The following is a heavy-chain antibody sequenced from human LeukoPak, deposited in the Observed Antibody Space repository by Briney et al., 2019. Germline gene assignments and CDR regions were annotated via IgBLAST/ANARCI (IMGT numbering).Heavy chain of an antibody. CDR1: GGSISRYY. D-gene: IGHD3-9*01. J-gene: IGHJ4*02. CDR2: IYTSGST. V-gene: IGHV4-4*07. Sequence: SETLSLTCTVSGGSISRYYWSWLRQPAGKGLEWIGRIYTSGSTNYNPSLKSRVTMSVDTSKNQFSLKLRSVTAADTAVYYCARVTGYTIEDYFDYWGQGTLVTVSS. CDR3: ARVTGYTIEDYFDY.